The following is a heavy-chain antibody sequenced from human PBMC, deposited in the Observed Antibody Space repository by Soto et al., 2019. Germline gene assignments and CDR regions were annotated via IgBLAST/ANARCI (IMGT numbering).Heavy chain of an antibody. D-gene: IGHD6-13*01. CDR1: GYTFTSYG. CDR3: ARDHPIAAAGPVWDY. CDR2: ISAYNGNT. V-gene: IGHV1-18*04. Sequence: QVQLLQSGAEGKKPGASVKVSCKASGYTFTSYGISWVRQAPGQGLEWMGWISAYNGNTNYAQKLQGRVTMTTDTSTSTAYMELRSLRSDDTAVYYCARDHPIAAAGPVWDYWGQGTLVTVSS. J-gene: IGHJ4*02.